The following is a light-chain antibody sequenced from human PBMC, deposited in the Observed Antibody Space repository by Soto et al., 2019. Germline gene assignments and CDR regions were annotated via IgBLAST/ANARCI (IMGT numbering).Light chain of an antibody. CDR2: GAS. Sequence: IVLTQSPGTLSLSPGERATLSCRASRSVSSSYLAWYQQKPGQAPRLLIYGASSRATGIPDRFSGSGSGTDFILTISRLEPEDFAVYYCQQYGSAPRTFGQGTKVEIK. V-gene: IGKV3-20*01. CDR1: RSVSSSY. CDR3: QQYGSAPRT. J-gene: IGKJ1*01.